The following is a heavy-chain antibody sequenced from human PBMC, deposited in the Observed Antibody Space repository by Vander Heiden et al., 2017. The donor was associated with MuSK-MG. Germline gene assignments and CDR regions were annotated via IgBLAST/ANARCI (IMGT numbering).Heavy chain of an antibody. CDR2: ISSSSSYI. CDR3: ARIAAAGLYFDY. Sequence: EVQLVESGGGLVKPGGSLRLSCAASACPFSSYSMNWGRQAPGKGLEWVSSISSSSSYIYYADSVKGRFTISRDNAKNSLYLQMNSLRAEDTAVYYCARIAAAGLYFDYWGQGTLVTVSS. J-gene: IGHJ4*02. D-gene: IGHD6-13*01. V-gene: IGHV3-21*01. CDR1: ACPFSSYS.